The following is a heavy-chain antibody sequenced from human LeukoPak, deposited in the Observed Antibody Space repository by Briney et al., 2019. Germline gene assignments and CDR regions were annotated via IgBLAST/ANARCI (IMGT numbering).Heavy chain of an antibody. CDR2: ISSSSSYI. V-gene: IGHV3-21*01. Sequence: GGSLRLSCAAPGFTFSSYSMNWVRQAPEKGLEWVSSISSSSSYIYYADSVKGRFTISRDNAKNSLYLQMNSLRAEDTAVYYCARVGSRRTTALDYWGQGTLVTVSS. J-gene: IGHJ4*02. CDR3: ARVGSRRTTALDY. CDR1: GFTFSSYS. D-gene: IGHD4-17*01.